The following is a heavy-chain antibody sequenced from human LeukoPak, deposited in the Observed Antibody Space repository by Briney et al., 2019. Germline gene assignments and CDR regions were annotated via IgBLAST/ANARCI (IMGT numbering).Heavy chain of an antibody. CDR3: ARALAVAGSGYFDY. J-gene: IGHJ4*02. CDR1: GGSISSGGYS. CDR2: IYHSGST. Sequence: SQTLSLTCAVSGGSISSGGYSWSWIRQPPGKGLEWIGYIYHSGSTYYNPSLKSRVTISVDRSKNQFSLKLSSVTAADTAVYYCARALAVAGSGYFDYWGQGTLVTVSS. D-gene: IGHD6-19*01. V-gene: IGHV4-30-2*01.